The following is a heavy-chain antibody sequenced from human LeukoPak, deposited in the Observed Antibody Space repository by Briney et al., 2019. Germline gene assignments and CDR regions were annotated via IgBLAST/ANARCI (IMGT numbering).Heavy chain of an antibody. CDR2: IHYSGST. D-gene: IGHD3-10*01. J-gene: IGHJ5*02. CDR3: ARVFPSAMVRGVDVGWFDP. Sequence: PSETLSLTCTVSRGSVSSYFWSWIRQPPGKGLEWIGHIHYSGSTNYNPSLRSRVTISVDTSKNQFSLKLSSVTAADTAVYYCARVFPSAMVRGVDVGWFDPWGQGTLVTVSS. CDR1: RGSVSSYF. V-gene: IGHV4-59*02.